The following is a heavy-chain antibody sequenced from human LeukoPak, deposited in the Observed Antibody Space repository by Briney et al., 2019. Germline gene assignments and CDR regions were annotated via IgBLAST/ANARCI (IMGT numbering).Heavy chain of an antibody. V-gene: IGHV1-2*02. Sequence: ASVKVSCKTSGYSFTGYYLHWVRQAPGQGLEWMGWINPYSGDTIYAQKFQGRVTMTRDTPISTLYLELSRLTSDDTAVYFCARGTMHLDYWGQGTLVTVSS. CDR1: GYSFTGYY. J-gene: IGHJ4*02. CDR3: ARGTMHLDY. D-gene: IGHD5-24*01. CDR2: INPYSGDT.